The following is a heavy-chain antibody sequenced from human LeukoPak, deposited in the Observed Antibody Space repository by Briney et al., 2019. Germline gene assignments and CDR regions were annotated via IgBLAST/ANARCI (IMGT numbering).Heavy chain of an antibody. Sequence: SGGSLRLSCAASGFTFSNYAMSWVRQAPGEGLEWVSGISGSGGSTYYADSVKGRFTISRDNSKNTLFLQMSSLRAEDTAIYYCAKGSILAGYSNFDYWGQGTLVTVSS. J-gene: IGHJ4*02. CDR2: ISGSGGST. CDR3: AKGSILAGYSNFDY. V-gene: IGHV3-23*01. CDR1: GFTFSNYA. D-gene: IGHD3-9*01.